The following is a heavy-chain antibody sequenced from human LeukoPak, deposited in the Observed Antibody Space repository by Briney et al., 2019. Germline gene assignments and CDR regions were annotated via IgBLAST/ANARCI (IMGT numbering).Heavy chain of an antibody. CDR2: ISYDGSNK. V-gene: IGHV3-30*04. Sequence: GGSLRLSCAASGFTFSSYAMHWVRQAPGKRLGWVALISYDGSNKYYADSVQGRFTISRDNSKNTLYLQMNSLRAEDTAVYYCARGDIVIVPAANIHYYYGMDVWGQGTTVTISS. CDR1: GFTFSSYA. J-gene: IGHJ6*02. D-gene: IGHD2-2*01. CDR3: ARGDIVIVPAANIHYYYGMDV.